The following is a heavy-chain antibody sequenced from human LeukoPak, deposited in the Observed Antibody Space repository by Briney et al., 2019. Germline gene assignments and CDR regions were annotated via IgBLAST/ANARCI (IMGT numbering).Heavy chain of an antibody. Sequence: SVKVSCKASGGTFSSYAISWVRQAPGQGLEWMGGNIPIFGTANYAQKFQGRVTITADESTSTAYMELSSLRSEDTAVYYCARELRFLEWLSDYYYGMDVWGQGTTVTVSS. CDR3: ARELRFLEWLSDYYYGMDV. CDR2: NIPIFGTA. CDR1: GGTFSSYA. D-gene: IGHD3-3*01. V-gene: IGHV1-69*13. J-gene: IGHJ6*02.